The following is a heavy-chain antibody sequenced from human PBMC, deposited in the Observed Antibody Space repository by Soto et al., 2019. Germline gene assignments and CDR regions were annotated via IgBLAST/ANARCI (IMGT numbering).Heavy chain of an antibody. CDR3: PSEAYSDSSGYYGPLDY. CDR1: GYSFTSYW. CDR2: IYPGDSDT. V-gene: IGHV5-51*01. Sequence: GESLKISCKGSGYSFTSYWIGWVRQMPGKGLEWMGIIYPGDSDTRYSPSFQGQVTISADKSISTAYLQWSSLKASDTAMYYCPSEAYSDSSGYYGPLDYWGQGTLVTVSS. D-gene: IGHD3-22*01. J-gene: IGHJ4*02.